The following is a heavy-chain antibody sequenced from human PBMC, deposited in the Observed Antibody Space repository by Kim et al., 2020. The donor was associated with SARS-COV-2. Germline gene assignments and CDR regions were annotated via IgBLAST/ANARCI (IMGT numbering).Heavy chain of an antibody. CDR1: DGSISSNW. Sequence: SETLSLTCAVSDGSISSNWWTWVRQPPGKGLEWIGEIYHSGVTNYNPSLKSRVTISVDKPKNQFSLKLSSVTAADTAVYYCARLDSGSGNYFWFDPWGQG. J-gene: IGHJ5*02. CDR3: ARLDSGSGNYFWFDP. V-gene: IGHV4-4*02. CDR2: IYHSGVT. D-gene: IGHD1-26*01.